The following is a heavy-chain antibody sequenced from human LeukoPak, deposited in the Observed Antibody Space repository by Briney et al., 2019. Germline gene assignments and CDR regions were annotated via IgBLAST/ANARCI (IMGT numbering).Heavy chain of an antibody. CDR2: FYSSGST. CDR3: ARINTAMVEYYFDY. CDR1: GGSISSSSYY. J-gene: IGHJ4*02. V-gene: IGHV4-39*07. D-gene: IGHD5-18*01. Sequence: SETLSLTCTVSGGSISSSSYYWGWIRQPPGKGLEWIGNFYSSGSTYYSPSLKSRVTISVDTSKNQFSLNLSSVTAADTAVYYCARINTAMVEYYFDYWGQGTLVTVSS.